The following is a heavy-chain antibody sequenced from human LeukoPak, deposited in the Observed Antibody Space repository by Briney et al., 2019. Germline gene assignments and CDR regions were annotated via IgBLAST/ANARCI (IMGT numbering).Heavy chain of an antibody. Sequence: GGSLRLSCAASGFTVSSNYMSWVRQAPGGGLEWVSVIYSGGSTYYADSVKGRFTISRDNSKNTLYLQMNSLRAEDTAVYYCARVWSSYYYDSSGSPSGMDVWGQGTTVTVSS. D-gene: IGHD3-22*01. CDR3: ARVWSSYYYDSSGSPSGMDV. J-gene: IGHJ6*02. V-gene: IGHV3-66*01. CDR1: GFTVSSNY. CDR2: IYSGGST.